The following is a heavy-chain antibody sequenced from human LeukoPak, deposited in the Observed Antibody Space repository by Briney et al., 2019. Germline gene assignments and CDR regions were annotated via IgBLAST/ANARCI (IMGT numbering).Heavy chain of an antibody. CDR2: LSGSGGRT. CDR1: GFTFSSYA. Sequence: PGGSLRLSCAASGFTFSSYAMSWVRQPPGKGLEWVSTLSGSGGRTYYADSVKGRFTISRDNSKNTLFVQMNSLRADDTAVYYCATWDVVVVVAAGPFDYWGQGTLVTVSS. J-gene: IGHJ4*02. V-gene: IGHV3-23*01. D-gene: IGHD2-15*01. CDR3: ATWDVVVVVAAGPFDY.